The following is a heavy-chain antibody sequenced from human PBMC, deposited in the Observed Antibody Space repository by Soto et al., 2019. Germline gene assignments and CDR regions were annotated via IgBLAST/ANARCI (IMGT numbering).Heavy chain of an antibody. Sequence: QLLLVESGSGLVRPSEALSLSCNVSGGSLSSGGCSWAWVRLPVGKGLEWIGYIFDTGNTYFSAALKSRLSMSVDTSRNQFSMQLASVTAADTGMYYCACLNGYNRYFDHWGRGTLVTVSS. CDR3: ACLNGYNRYFDH. V-gene: IGHV4-30-2*01. CDR1: GGSLSSGGCS. CDR2: IFDTGNT. J-gene: IGHJ2*01. D-gene: IGHD5-12*01.